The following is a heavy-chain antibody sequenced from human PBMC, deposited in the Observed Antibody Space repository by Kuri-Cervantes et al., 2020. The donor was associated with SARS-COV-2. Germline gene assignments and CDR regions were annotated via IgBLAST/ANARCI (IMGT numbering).Heavy chain of an antibody. CDR1: GGTFSSYA. D-gene: IGHD4-11*01. CDR3: ASRVTTSLAFDI. V-gene: IGHV1-69*13. J-gene: IGHJ3*02. CDR2: IIPIFGTA. Sequence: SVKVSCKAAGGTFSSYAISWVRQAPGQGLERMGGIIPIFGTANYAQKFQGRVTITADESTSTAYMELSSLRSEDTAVYYCASRVTTSLAFDIWGQGTMVTVSS.